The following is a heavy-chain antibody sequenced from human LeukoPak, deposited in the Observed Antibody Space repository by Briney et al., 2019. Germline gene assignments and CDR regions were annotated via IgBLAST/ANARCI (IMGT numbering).Heavy chain of an antibody. CDR3: AREFGWLQSQIDY. CDR1: GGSISSYY. CDR2: INHSGST. D-gene: IGHD5-24*01. J-gene: IGHJ4*02. V-gene: IGHV4-34*01. Sequence: SETLSLTYTVSGGSISSYYWSWIRQPPGKGLEWIGEINHSGSTNYNPSLKSRVTISVDTSKNQFSLKLSSVTAADTAVYYCAREFGWLQSQIDYWGQGILVTVSS.